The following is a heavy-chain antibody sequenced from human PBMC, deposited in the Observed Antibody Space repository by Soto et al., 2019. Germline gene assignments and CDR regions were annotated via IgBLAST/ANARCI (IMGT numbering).Heavy chain of an antibody. V-gene: IGHV4-30-4*01. Sequence: SETLSLTCTVSGGSISSGDYYWSWIRQPPGKGLEWIGYIYYSGSTYYNPSLKSRVTISVDTSKNQFSLKLSSVTAADTAVYYCARGVVDISSASSWTNLFYPSGQRTLVTVSA. CDR1: GGSISSGDYY. CDR3: ARGVVDISSASSWTNLFYP. D-gene: IGHD2-15*01. CDR2: IYYSGST. J-gene: IGHJ5*02.